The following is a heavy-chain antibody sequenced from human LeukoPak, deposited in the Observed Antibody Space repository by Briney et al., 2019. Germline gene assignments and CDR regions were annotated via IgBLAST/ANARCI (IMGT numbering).Heavy chain of an antibody. CDR2: IYTSGGT. V-gene: IGHV4-4*07. CDR1: GGSISSYY. J-gene: IGHJ5*02. CDR3: ARALGGPGRYCSGGSCYSSGWFDP. D-gene: IGHD2-15*01. Sequence: NPSETLSLTCTVSGGSISSYYWSWIRQPAGKGLEWIGRIYTSGGTNYNPSLKSRVTMSVDTSKNQFSLKLSSVTAADTAVYYCARALGGPGRYCSGGSCYSSGWFDPWGQGTLVTVSS.